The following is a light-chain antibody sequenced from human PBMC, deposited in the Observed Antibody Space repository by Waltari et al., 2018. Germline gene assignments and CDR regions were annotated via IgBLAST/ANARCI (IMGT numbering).Light chain of an antibody. Sequence: EIVLTQSPATLSLSPGDRATLSCRASQSVSSYLAWYQQKPGQAPRLLIYDASNRATGIPARFSGSGSGTDFTLTISSLEPEDFAVYYCQQRSNSWTFGQGTKVEIK. V-gene: IGKV3-11*01. CDR2: DAS. CDR1: QSVSSY. J-gene: IGKJ1*01. CDR3: QQRSNSWT.